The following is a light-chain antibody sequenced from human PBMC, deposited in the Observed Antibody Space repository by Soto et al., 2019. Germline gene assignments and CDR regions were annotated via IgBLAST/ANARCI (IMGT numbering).Light chain of an antibody. J-gene: IGLJ1*01. Sequence: QSALTQPRSVSGSPGQSVTISCTGTSSDVGGYNYVSWYQQHPGKAPKLMIYDVSKRPSGVPDRFSGSKSGNTASLTISGLQAEDEADYYCCSYAGSSSYVFRTGTKLTVL. CDR2: DVS. V-gene: IGLV2-11*01. CDR3: CSYAGSSSYV. CDR1: SSDVGGYNY.